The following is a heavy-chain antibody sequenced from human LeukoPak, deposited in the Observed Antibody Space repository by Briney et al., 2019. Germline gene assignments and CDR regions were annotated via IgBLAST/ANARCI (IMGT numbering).Heavy chain of an antibody. CDR3: ARGLSSGGGSSSYYFDY. D-gene: IGHD6-6*01. CDR2: IIHSGST. Sequence: SETLSLTCAVYGGSFSGYYWRWIRHPPGKGLEWSGEIIHSGSTNYNPSLKIRVTISVDTSKYQFSLKLSSVTAADTAVYYCARGLSSGGGSSSYYFDYWGQGALVTVSS. J-gene: IGHJ4*02. CDR1: GGSFSGYY. V-gene: IGHV4-34*01.